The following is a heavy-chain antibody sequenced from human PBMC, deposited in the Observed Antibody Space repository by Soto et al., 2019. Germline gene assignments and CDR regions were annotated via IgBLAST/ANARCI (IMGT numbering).Heavy chain of an antibody. D-gene: IGHD5-12*01. CDR1: GYTFTSHD. CDR3: TSDVRVATISRAVDI. J-gene: IGHJ3*02. Sequence: QEQLVQSGAEVKKPGASVKVSCKASGYTFTSHDITWVRQATGQGLEWMGWMNPHSGNAGSAQKFQGRLTMTRNTSISTAYMELSSLRSEDTAVYYCTSDVRVATISRAVDIWGQGTMVTVSS. CDR2: MNPHSGNA. V-gene: IGHV1-8*01.